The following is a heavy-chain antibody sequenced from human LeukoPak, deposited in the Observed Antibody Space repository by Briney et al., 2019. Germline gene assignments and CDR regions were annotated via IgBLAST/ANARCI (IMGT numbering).Heavy chain of an antibody. V-gene: IGHV1-8*01. CDR3: ARDWGVSARPGYMDV. J-gene: IGHJ6*03. CDR2: MNPNSGNT. D-gene: IGHD6-6*01. CDR1: GYTFSSYD. Sequence: ASVKVSCKASGYTFSSYDINWVRQATGQGLEWMGWMNPNSGNTGYVQKFQGRVIMTRDTSISTAYMELSSLTSEDTAVYYCARDWGVSARPGYMDVWGKGTTVTVSS.